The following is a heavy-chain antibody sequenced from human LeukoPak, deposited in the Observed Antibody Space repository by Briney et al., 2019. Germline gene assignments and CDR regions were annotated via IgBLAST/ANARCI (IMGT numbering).Heavy chain of an antibody. CDR2: IIPIFGRA. D-gene: IGHD4-17*01. CDR3: ARASDDYADYFWFDH. Sequence: SVKVSCKASGGTFSSYAISWVRQAPGQGLEWMGGIIPIFGRANYAQKFQGRVTINADESTSTDYMEMSRLREEDTAVYYCARASDDYADYFWFDHWGQGTLVTVSS. J-gene: IGHJ5*02. V-gene: IGHV1-69*01. CDR1: GGTFSSYA.